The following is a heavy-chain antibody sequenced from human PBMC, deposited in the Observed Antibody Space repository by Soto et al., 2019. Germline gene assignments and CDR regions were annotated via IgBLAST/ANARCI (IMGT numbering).Heavy chain of an antibody. CDR2: IKKDGSKK. J-gene: IGHJ4*02. Sequence: EVQLVESGGGLVQPGGSLRLSCVASGFTFSSYWMSWVRQAPGKGLEWVANIKKDGSKKYYVDSVKGRFTISRDNAKNSLYLEMNSLRDEDTAVYYCARATCSSSTCYAVYFDSWGQGTLVTVSS. CDR1: GFTFSSYW. V-gene: IGHV3-7*01. D-gene: IGHD2-2*01. CDR3: ARATCSSSTCYAVYFDS.